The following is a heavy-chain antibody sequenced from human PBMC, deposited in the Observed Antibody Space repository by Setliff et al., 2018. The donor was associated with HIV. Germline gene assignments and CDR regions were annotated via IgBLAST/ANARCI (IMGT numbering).Heavy chain of an antibody. CDR2: FYSGGST. Sequence: PGGSLRLSCAASGLAVGANYMSWVRQAPGKGLECVSIFYSGGSTYYSDSVKGRFTISRDNSKNTLYLQMGSLRPEDMAVYYCARAEQRYYGSGKGYYFDYWGPGTLVTVSS. CDR1: GLAVGANY. D-gene: IGHD3-10*01. V-gene: IGHV3-53*05. J-gene: IGHJ4*02. CDR3: ARAEQRYYGSGKGYYFDY.